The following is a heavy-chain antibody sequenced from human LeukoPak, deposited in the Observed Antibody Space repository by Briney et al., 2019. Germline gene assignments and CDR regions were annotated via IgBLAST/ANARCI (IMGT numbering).Heavy chain of an antibody. CDR2: ISGSGGST. Sequence: PGGSLRLSCAASGFTFSSYAMSWVRQAPGKGLEWVSAISGSGGSTYYADSVKGRFTISRDNSRDTLYLQMNSLMAEDTAVYYCVYDCYSYIWSSYSFDYWGQGTLVTVSS. CDR1: GFTFSSYA. CDR3: VYDCYSYIWSSYSFDY. D-gene: IGHD3-16*01. V-gene: IGHV3-23*01. J-gene: IGHJ4*02.